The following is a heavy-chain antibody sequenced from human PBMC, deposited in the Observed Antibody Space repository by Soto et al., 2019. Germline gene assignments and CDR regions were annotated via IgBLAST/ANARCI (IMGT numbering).Heavy chain of an antibody. D-gene: IGHD1-26*01. CDR3: TTDVVGPTVG. CDR2: IKSKTDGGTT. Sequence: SLRLSCAASGFTFSNAGMSWVRGAPGKGLEWFGRIKSKTDGGTTDYAAPVKGRFTISRDDSKNTLYLQMNSLKTEDTAVYYCTTDVVGPTVGWGQGTLVTVSS. J-gene: IGHJ4*02. V-gene: IGHV3-15*01. CDR1: GFTFSNAG.